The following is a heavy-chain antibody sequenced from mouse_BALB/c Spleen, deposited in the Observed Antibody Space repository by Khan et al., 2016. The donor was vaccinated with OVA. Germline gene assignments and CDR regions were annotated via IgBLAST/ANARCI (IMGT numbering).Heavy chain of an antibody. Sequence: VPLQQSGAELARPGASVKLSCKASGYTFTDYYINWVKQRTGQGLEWIGEISPGSGDTYYNEKFKGKATLTADKSSSTAYMQLSSLTSEASAVYFWARRNYFGYTCAYWGQGTLVTVSA. D-gene: IGHD1-2*01. CDR3: ARRNYFGYTCAY. J-gene: IGHJ3*01. CDR1: GYTFTDYY. V-gene: IGHV1-77*01. CDR2: ISPGSGDT.